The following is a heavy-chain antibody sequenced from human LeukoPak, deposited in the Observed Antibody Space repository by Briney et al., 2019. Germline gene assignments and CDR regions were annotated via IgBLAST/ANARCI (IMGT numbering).Heavy chain of an antibody. J-gene: IGHJ3*02. V-gene: IGHV4-59*01. Sequence: SETLSLTCTVSGGSISSYYWSWIRQPPGKGLEWIGYIYYSGSTNYNPSLKSRVTISVDTSKNQFSLKLSSVTAADTAVYYCAIYSNSGWYRAFDIWGQGTMVTVSS. CDR1: GGSISSYY. CDR2: IYYSGST. D-gene: IGHD6-19*01. CDR3: AIYSNSGWYRAFDI.